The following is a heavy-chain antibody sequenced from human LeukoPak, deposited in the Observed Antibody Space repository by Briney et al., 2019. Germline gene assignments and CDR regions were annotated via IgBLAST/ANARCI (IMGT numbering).Heavy chain of an antibody. J-gene: IGHJ4*02. CDR3: AITLSPITGGFDY. CDR2: IIPIFGTA. V-gene: IGHV1-69*05. CDR1: GGTFSSYA. Sequence: SVKVSCKASGGTFSSYAISWVRQAPGQGLEWMGRIIPIFGTANYAQKFQGRVTITTDESTSTAYMELSSLRSEDTAVYYCAITLSPITGGFDYWGQGTLVTVSS. D-gene: IGHD1-20*01.